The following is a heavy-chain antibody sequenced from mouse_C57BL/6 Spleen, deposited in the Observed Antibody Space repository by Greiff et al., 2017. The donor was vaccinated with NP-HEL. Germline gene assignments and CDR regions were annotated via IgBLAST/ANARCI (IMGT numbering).Heavy chain of an antibody. D-gene: IGHD2-5*01. J-gene: IGHJ4*01. CDR1: GYAFSSSW. CDR2: IYPGDGDT. Sequence: QVQLKQSGPELVKPGASVKISCKASGYAFSSSWMNWVKQRPGKGLEWIGRIYPGDGDTNYNGKFKGKATLTADKSSSTAYMQLSSLTSEDSAVYFCARSRSNYEGAMDYWGQGTSVTVSS. CDR3: ARSRSNYEGAMDY. V-gene: IGHV1-82*01.